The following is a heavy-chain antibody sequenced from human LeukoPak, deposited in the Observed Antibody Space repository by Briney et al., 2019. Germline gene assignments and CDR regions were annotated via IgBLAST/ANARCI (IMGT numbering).Heavy chain of an antibody. CDR3: ARSNQADDY. V-gene: IGHV3-74*01. D-gene: IGHD1-14*01. CDR1: GFTFSSYW. J-gene: IGHJ4*02. CDR2: INPGGSSI. Sequence: LPGRSLRLSCAASGFTFSSYWMHWVRQVPGKGLVWVARINPGGSSITYADSVKGRFTISRDNAKNMLYLQMDSLRAEDTGVYYCARSNQADDYWGQGTLVTVTS.